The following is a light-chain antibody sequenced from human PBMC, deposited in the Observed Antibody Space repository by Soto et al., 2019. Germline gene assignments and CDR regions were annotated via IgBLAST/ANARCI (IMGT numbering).Light chain of an antibody. CDR2: EVT. CDR1: SXDVGSYNR. V-gene: IGLV2-14*01. Sequence: QSALAQPASVSGSPGQSITISCTGTSXDVGSYNRVSWYQQHPGKAPKLIIYEVTDRPSGVSNRFSGSKSGNTGSLPISRLQAEDEAEYYCSSYTNINSRACVFGTGTKVTVL. CDR3: SSYTNINSRACV. J-gene: IGLJ1*01.